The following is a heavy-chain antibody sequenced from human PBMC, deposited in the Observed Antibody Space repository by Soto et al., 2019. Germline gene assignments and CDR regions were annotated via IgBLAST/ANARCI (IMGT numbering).Heavy chain of an antibody. J-gene: IGHJ4*02. CDR1: GGSFSGHF. D-gene: IGHD3-22*01. CDR3: ARGISMIVEAQRDAPDKYYFDS. CDR2: INHSGST. V-gene: IGHV4-34*01. Sequence: SETLSLTCAVYGGSFSGHFWSWIRQPPGKGLEWIGEINHSGSTNFNASLKSRVTISVDTSKNQFSLKVNSLTAADTAVYYCARGISMIVEAQRDAPDKYYFDSWRQGTVVTVSS.